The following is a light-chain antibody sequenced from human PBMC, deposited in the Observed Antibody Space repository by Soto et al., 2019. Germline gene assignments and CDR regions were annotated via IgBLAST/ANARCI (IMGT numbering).Light chain of an antibody. CDR3: QQVKSYPRT. Sequence: DIQLTQSPFFLSASVGDRVTITCRASQAITNNLAWYQQKPGKPPNLLIYQESTLRSGVPSRFSGSKSGTQFTLTIDSLQPEDFATYYCQQVKSYPRTFGGGTKVEIK. J-gene: IGKJ4*01. V-gene: IGKV1-9*01. CDR2: QES. CDR1: QAITNN.